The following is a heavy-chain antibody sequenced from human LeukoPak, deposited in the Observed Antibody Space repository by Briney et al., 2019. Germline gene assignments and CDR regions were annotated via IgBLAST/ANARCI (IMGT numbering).Heavy chain of an antibody. CDR3: TTRPDNAGTAAFDI. CDR1: GFTFSSYA. D-gene: IGHD1-14*01. CDR2: ISGSGGST. J-gene: IGHJ3*02. V-gene: IGHV3-23*01. Sequence: PGGSLRLSCAASGFTFSSYAMSWVRQAPGKGLEWVSAISGSGGSTYYADSVKGRFTISRDNSKNTLYLQMNSLRAEDTAVYYCTTRPDNAGTAAFDIWGRGTLVTVSS.